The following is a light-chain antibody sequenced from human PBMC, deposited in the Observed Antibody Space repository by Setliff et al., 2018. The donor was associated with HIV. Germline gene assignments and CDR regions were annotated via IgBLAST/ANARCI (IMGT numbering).Light chain of an antibody. CDR1: RSDVGSYNL. Sequence: QSALTQPASMSGSPGQSITISCTGTRSDVGSYNLVSWYQQHPGKAPKFMIYEVSKRPSGVSNRFSGSKSGNTASLTISGLQAEDEADYYCCSHAGSSTYVFGTGTKVTVL. CDR2: EVS. CDR3: CSHAGSSTYV. J-gene: IGLJ1*01. V-gene: IGLV2-23*02.